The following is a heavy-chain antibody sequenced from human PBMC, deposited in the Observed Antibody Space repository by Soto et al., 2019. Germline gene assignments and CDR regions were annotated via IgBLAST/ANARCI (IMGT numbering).Heavy chain of an antibody. CDR3: AKETVVVVAATSLNPYMDV. V-gene: IGHV3-23*01. Sequence: GGSLRLSCAASGFTFSSYAMSWVRQAPGKGLEWVSAISGSGGSTYYADSVKGRFTISRDNSKNTLYLQINSLRAEDTAVYYCAKETVVVVAATSLNPYMDVWGKGTTVTVSS. CDR2: ISGSGGST. J-gene: IGHJ6*03. D-gene: IGHD2-15*01. CDR1: GFTFSSYA.